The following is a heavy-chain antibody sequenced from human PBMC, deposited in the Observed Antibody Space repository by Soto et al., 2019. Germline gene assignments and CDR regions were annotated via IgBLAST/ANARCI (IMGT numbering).Heavy chain of an antibody. CDR2: IYYSGST. D-gene: IGHD6-13*01. CDR1: VVSISSGAYY. CDR3: ARDGGYSRSWNLEGGIAKYYSYGMEG. J-gene: IGHJ6*01. Sequence: KTSETLSLTCTFSVVSISSGAYYCSWMRQPPWKGLEWIGYIYYSGSTYYNPSLKSRVTISVDTSKNQFSLKLSSVTAADTAVYYCARDGGYSRSWNLEGGIAKYYSYGMEGWGQGTTVNLS. V-gene: IGHV4-30-4*01.